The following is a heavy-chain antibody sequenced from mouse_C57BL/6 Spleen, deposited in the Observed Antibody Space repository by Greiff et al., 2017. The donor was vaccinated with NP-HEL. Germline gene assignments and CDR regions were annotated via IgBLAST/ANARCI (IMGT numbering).Heavy chain of an antibody. CDR2: IHPNSGST. Sequence: VQLQQPGAELVKPGASVKLSCKASGYTFTSYWMHWVKQRPGQGLEWIGMIHPNSGSTNYNEKFKSKATLTVDKSSSTAYMQLSSLTSEDSAVYYCASPFYYYGSSLGFAYWGQGTLVTVSA. J-gene: IGHJ3*01. D-gene: IGHD1-1*01. CDR3: ASPFYYYGSSLGFAY. V-gene: IGHV1-64*01. CDR1: GYTFTSYW.